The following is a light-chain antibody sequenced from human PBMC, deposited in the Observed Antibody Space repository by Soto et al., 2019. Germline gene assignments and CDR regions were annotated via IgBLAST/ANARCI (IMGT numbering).Light chain of an antibody. CDR1: HNDIGTYDY. V-gene: IGLV2-14*03. CDR2: GVT. Sequence: QSVLTQPTSVSGSPGQSITISCTGNHNDIGTYDYVSWYQQHPGRAPRLLIHGVTTRPSGISDRFSASKSGLTASLTISGLQPENEADYFCSSFPSNRFFVFGPGTRSPP. J-gene: IGLJ1*01. CDR3: SSFPSNRFFV.